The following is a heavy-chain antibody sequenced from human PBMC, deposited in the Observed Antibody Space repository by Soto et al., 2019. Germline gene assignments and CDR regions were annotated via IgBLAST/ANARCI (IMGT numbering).Heavy chain of an antibody. J-gene: IGHJ4*02. D-gene: IGHD5-12*01. Sequence: GASVKVSCKASGYTFTGYYMHWVRQAPGQGLEWMGWINPNSGGTNYAQKFQGWVTMTRDTSISTAYMELRSLRSDDTAVYYCARWIISNIVDKWDYWGQGTLVTVSS. V-gene: IGHV1-2*04. CDR1: GYTFTGYY. CDR3: ARWIISNIVDKWDY. CDR2: INPNSGGT.